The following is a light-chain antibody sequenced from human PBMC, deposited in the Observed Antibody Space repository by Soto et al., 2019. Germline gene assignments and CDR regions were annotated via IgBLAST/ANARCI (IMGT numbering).Light chain of an antibody. CDR3: SSYTGSSTFA. J-gene: IGLJ1*01. CDR2: DVN. Sequence: ALTHPASGFGVPGHALTISYTGNSRYVGGYNYVSWYQQLPGKAPKLMIYDVNNRPSGVSNRFSGSKSGNTASLTISGLQAEDEADYYCSSYTGSSTFAFGTGNKVTVL. V-gene: IGLV2-14*01. CDR1: SRYVGGYNY.